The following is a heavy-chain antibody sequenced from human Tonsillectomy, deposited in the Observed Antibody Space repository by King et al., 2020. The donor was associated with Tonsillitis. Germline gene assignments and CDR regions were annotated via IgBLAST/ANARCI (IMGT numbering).Heavy chain of an antibody. Sequence: VQLVESGGGLVKPGGSLRLSCAASGFTFSSYSMNWVRQAPGKGLEWVSSITSISSYIYYADSVKGRFTISRDNAKNSLYLQMNSLRAEDTAVYYCARDQWYGMDVWGQGTTVTVSS. CDR1: GFTFSSYS. J-gene: IGHJ6*02. V-gene: IGHV3-21*01. CDR3: ARDQWYGMDV. D-gene: IGHD2-8*01. CDR2: ITSISSYI.